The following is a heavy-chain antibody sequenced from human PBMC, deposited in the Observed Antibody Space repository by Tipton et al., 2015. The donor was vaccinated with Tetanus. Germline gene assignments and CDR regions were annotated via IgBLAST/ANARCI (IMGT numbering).Heavy chain of an antibody. CDR3: VRHGPAGLDY. V-gene: IGHV6-1*01. CDR2: TYYRSKWFN. J-gene: IGHJ4*02. Sequence: GLVKPSQTLSLTCAISGDSVASNSASWNWIRQSPSRGLEWLGRTYYRSKWFNDYAISVKSRITVNPDTSKNQFSLQMNSVTAEDTAVYYCVRHGPAGLDYWGQGTLVTVSS. CDR1: GDSVASNSAS.